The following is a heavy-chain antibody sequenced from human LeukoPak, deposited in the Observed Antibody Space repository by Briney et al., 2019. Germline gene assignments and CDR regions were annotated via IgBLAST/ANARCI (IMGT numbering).Heavy chain of an antibody. CDR3: ARDLPAARFGWFDP. CDR2: INPNSGGT. D-gene: IGHD2-2*01. Sequence: GASVKVSCKASGYTFTGYYMHWVRQAPGRGLEWMGWINPNSGGTNYAQKFQGRVTMTRDTSISTAYMELSRLRSDDTAVYYCARDLPAARFGWFDPWGQGTLVTVSS. CDR1: GYTFTGYY. J-gene: IGHJ5*02. V-gene: IGHV1-2*02.